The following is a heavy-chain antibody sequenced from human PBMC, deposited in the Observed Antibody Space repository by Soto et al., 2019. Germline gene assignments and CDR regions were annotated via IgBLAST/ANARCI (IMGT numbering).Heavy chain of an antibody. J-gene: IGHJ5*02. CDR1: GFTFSPYW. D-gene: IGHD2-15*01. Sequence: GGSLRLSCAASGFTFSPYWMHWIRQVPGKGLEWVSRINSDASHTYYADSVKGRFTISRDNAKNTLHLEMNSLRAEDTAVYYCVRDGHFFTISCYGNWFVPWCQGILVT. CDR3: VRDGHFFTISCYGNWFVP. CDR2: INSDASHT. V-gene: IGHV3-74*01.